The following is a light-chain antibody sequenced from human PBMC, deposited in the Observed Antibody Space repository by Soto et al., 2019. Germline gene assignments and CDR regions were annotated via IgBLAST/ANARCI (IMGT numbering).Light chain of an antibody. CDR3: QQYNNWPLIT. Sequence: IVLTQSPGTLSLSPGARATLSCRASQSVSSNYLAWYQQKPGQAPRLLIYDASNRATGIPARFSGSGSGTEFTLTISSLQSEDFAVYYCQQYNNWPLITFGQGTRLEIK. CDR2: DAS. J-gene: IGKJ5*01. CDR1: QSVSSN. V-gene: IGKV3-15*01.